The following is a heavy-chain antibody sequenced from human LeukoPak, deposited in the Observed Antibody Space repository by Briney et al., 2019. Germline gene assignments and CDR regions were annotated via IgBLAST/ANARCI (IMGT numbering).Heavy chain of an antibody. CDR2: ISDSGNT. V-gene: IGHV3-23*01. CDR3: ARDRVFDY. CDR1: GFTLSSYA. J-gene: IGHJ4*02. Sequence: GGSLRLSCAASGFTLSSYAMSWVRQAPGKGLEWVSAISDSGNTYHADSVKGRFTISRDSSKNTLFLQMNSLRAEDTAVYYCARDRVFDYWGQGTLVTVSS.